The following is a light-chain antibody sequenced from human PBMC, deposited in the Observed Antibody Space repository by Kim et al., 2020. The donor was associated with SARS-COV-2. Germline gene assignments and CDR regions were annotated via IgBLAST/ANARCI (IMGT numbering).Light chain of an antibody. V-gene: IGKV1-27*01. CDR3: QKYDTAPWT. CDR2: AAS. J-gene: IGKJ1*01. CDR1: QGISNY. Sequence: ASVGDVVTITCRASQGISNYLAWYQQKPGEAPKLLIYAASTLQFGVSTRFSGSGSGTEFTLTISDLQPEDVATYYCQKYDTAPWTFGHGTKVEIK.